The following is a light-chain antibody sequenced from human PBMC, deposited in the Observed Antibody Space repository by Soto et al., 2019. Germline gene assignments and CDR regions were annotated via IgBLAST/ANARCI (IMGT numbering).Light chain of an antibody. Sequence: DIQMTQSPSSLSASVGDRVTVTCRASQSISTYLYWYQQKPGKAPELLIYAASTLQSGVPSRFSGSGSGTDFTLTISCLQSEDFATYYCQQYYSFPRTFGQGTKVEIK. CDR3: QQYYSFPRT. V-gene: IGKV1-39*01. CDR1: QSISTY. J-gene: IGKJ1*01. CDR2: AAS.